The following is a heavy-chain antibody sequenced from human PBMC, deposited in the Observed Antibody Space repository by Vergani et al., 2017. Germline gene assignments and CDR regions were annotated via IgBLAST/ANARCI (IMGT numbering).Heavy chain of an antibody. CDR3: TRGNYFGSGTYVDP. D-gene: IGHD3-10*01. V-gene: IGHV3-23*01. J-gene: IGHJ5*02. CDR1: GFTFSTYA. CDR2: LTGGGGST. Sequence: EVQLLESGGSLKQPGGSVRLSCAASGFTFSTYAMPWVRQAPGKGLEWVSALTGGGGSTYYADSVKGLVTISRDTSKNTLHLQINNLRVEDTAVYYCTRGNYFGSGTYVDPLGQGTLVTVSS.